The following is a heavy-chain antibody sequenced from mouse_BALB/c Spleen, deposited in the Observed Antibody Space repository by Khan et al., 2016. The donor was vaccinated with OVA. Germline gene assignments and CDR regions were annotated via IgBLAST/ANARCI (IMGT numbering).Heavy chain of an antibody. J-gene: IGHJ2*01. D-gene: IGHD2-14*01. V-gene: IGHV5-6-5*01. CDR1: GFTFSSYV. CDR3: AREAYRYDEYYFDY. Sequence: VQLKESGGDLVKPGGSLKLSCAASGFTFSSYVMSWVRQTPEKRLEWVASISSGGSTYYPASVNGRFTISRDNARNILYLQMSSLRSEDTAMYYCAREAYRYDEYYFDYWGQGTTLTVSS. CDR2: ISSGGST.